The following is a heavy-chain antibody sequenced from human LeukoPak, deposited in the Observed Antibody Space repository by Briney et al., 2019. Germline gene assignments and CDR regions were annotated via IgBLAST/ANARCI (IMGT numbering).Heavy chain of an antibody. D-gene: IGHD1-20*01. Sequence: SATLSPPCTASGGSTISYYWSGIRHPPGKGLEWMGIIYYSGSTNYNPSLQGRVTISLATPRTNFSLKLSSVTPADTAVYYCVRDPRNWNYFHLWGEGTLVSVSS. CDR2: IYYSGST. V-gene: IGHV4-59*12. J-gene: IGHJ4*02. CDR1: GGSTISYY. CDR3: VRDPRNWNYFHL.